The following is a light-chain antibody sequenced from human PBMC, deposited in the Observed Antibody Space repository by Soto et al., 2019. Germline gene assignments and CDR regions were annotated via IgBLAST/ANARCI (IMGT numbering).Light chain of an antibody. V-gene: IGKV1-5*03. J-gene: IGKJ4*01. CDR3: QEYNSYPLT. CDR1: QSISSW. Sequence: DIQMTQSTSTLSASVGDRVTITCRASQSISSWLAWYQQKPGKAPKLLIYKASSLESGVPSRFSGSGSGTEFTLTISSLQPDDFATYYCQEYNSYPLTFGGGGKV. CDR2: KAS.